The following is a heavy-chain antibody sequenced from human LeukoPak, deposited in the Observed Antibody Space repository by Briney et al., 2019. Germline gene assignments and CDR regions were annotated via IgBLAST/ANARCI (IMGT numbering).Heavy chain of an antibody. CDR1: GFTFSSYS. CDR3: ARDLDWAFDY. D-gene: IGHD1-1*01. CDR2: ISSSSSYI. V-gene: IGHV3-21*01. J-gene: IGHJ4*02. Sequence: PGGSLRLSCAASGFTFSSYSMNWVRQAPGKGLEWVSSISSSSSYIYYADSVKGRFTISRDNVKNSLCLQMNSLRDEDTAVYYCARDLDWAFDYWGQGILITVSS.